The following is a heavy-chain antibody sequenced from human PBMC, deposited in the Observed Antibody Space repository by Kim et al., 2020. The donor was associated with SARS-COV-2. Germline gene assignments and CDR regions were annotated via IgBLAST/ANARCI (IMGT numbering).Heavy chain of an antibody. Sequence: GGSLRLSCAASGFTFSSYAMHWVRQAPAKGLEWVAVISYDENNKYYADSVKGRFTISRDNSKNTLYLQMNSLRAEDTAVYYCARGRAATIYDALDIRGQGTMVTVSS. J-gene: IGHJ3*02. CDR2: ISYDENNK. CDR3: ARGRAATIYDALDI. D-gene: IGHD4-17*01. CDR1: GFTFSSYA. V-gene: IGHV3-30*04.